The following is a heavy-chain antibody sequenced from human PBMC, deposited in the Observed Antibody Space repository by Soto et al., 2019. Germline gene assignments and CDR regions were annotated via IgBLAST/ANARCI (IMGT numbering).Heavy chain of an antibody. CDR3: ARSPAARPSLDYYGIDV. V-gene: IGHV5-10-1*01. CDR1: GYSFTSYW. Sequence: PGESLKISCKGSGYSFTSYWISWVRQMPGKGLEWMGRIDPSDSYTNYSPSFQGHVTISADKSISTAYLQWSSLKASDTAMYYCARSPAARPSLDYYGIDVWGQGTTVTVSS. CDR2: IDPSDSYT. J-gene: IGHJ6*02. D-gene: IGHD6-6*01.